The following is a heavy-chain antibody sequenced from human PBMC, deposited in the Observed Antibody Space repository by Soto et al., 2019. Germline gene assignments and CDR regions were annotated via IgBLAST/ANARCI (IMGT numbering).Heavy chain of an antibody. V-gene: IGHV3-15*07. J-gene: IGHJ6*02. D-gene: IGHD1-7*01. CDR3: TTALGTRRRKYYYGMDV. Sequence: PGGSLRLSCAASGFTFSNAWMNWVRQAPGKGLEWVGRIKSKTDGGTTDYAAPVKGRFTISRDDSKNTLYLQMNSLKTEDTAVYYCTTALGTRRRKYYYGMDVWGQGTTVTVSS. CDR1: GFTFSNAW. CDR2: IKSKTDGGTT.